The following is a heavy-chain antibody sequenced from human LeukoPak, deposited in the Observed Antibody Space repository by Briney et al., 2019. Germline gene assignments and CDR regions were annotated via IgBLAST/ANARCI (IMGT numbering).Heavy chain of an antibody. CDR1: GFTFSSYA. J-gene: IGHJ4*02. V-gene: IGHV3-30-3*01. Sequence: GGSLRLSCAASGFTFSSYAMHWVRQAPGKGLEWVAVISYDGSNKYYADSVKGRFTISRDNSKNTLYLQMNSLRAEDTAVYYCARDTGEQPYYFDYWGQGTLVTVSS. CDR3: ARDTGEQPYYFDY. CDR2: ISYDGSNK. D-gene: IGHD1-14*01.